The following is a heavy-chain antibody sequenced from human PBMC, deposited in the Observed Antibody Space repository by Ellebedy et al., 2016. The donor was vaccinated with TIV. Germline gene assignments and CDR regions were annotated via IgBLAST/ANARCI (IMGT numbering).Heavy chain of an antibody. J-gene: IGHJ6*02. CDR3: ARFRSGIVVAPAHYGMDV. CDR1: RGSISSSTYY. CDR2: IYYIGTT. D-gene: IGHD2-2*01. Sequence: SETLSLXCTVSRGSISSSTYYWGWIRQPPGKGLEWIGTIYYIGTTYYNPSLKSRVTISVDTSKNQFSLKLSSVTAADTAVYYCARFRSGIVVAPAHYGMDVWGQGTTVTVSS. V-gene: IGHV4-39*01.